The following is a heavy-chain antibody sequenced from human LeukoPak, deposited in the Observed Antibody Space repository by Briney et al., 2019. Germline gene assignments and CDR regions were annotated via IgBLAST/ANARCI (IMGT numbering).Heavy chain of an antibody. D-gene: IGHD3-22*01. Sequence: GVSLRLSCAASGFPFSGYAMHWVRQAPGKGLEWVAVMSHDGSNKYYADSVKGRFTISRDNSKNTLYLQMDSLKTEDTAVYYCARHRGPSLHSSGYFDYWGQGTLVTVSS. CDR3: ARHRGPSLHSSGYFDY. V-gene: IGHV3-30-3*01. J-gene: IGHJ4*02. CDR1: GFPFSGYA. CDR2: MSHDGSNK.